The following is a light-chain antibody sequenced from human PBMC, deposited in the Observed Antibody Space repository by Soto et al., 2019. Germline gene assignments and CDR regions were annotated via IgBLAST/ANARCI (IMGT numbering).Light chain of an antibody. V-gene: IGKV3-20*01. Sequence: EIVLTQSPGSLSLSPGARATLSCRTSQTVSDSYLAWYQQKPGQPPRLLIYGASSRATGIPDRFSGSGSGTDFTLTISRLEPEDFAVYYCQHYRGSPPLFTFGPGTKVDIK. J-gene: IGKJ3*01. CDR2: GAS. CDR1: QTVSDSY. CDR3: QHYRGSPPLFT.